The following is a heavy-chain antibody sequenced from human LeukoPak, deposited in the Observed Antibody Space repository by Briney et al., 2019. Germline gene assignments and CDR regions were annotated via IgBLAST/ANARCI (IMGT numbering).Heavy chain of an antibody. V-gene: IGHV1-18*01. CDR1: GYTFTSYG. CDR2: ISAYNGNT. J-gene: IGHJ4*02. CDR3: ARSEVLLWFGELGGY. Sequence: VASVKVSCKASGYTFTSYGISWVRQAPGQGLEWMGWISAYNGNTNYAQKLQGRVTMTTDTSTSTAYMELRSLRSDDTAVYDCARSEVLLWFGELGGYWGQGTLVTVSS. D-gene: IGHD3-10*01.